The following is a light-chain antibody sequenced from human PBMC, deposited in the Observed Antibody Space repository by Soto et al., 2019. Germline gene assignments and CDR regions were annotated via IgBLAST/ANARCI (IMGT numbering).Light chain of an antibody. Sequence: DIQMTQSPSTLSGSVGDRVTITCRASQTISSWLAWYQQKPGKAPKLLIYKASTLKSGVPSRFSGSGSGTEFTLTISSLQPDDFATYYCKQYNSYSDAFGQGTKVELK. CDR3: KQYNSYSDA. V-gene: IGKV1-5*03. CDR2: KAS. CDR1: QTISSW. J-gene: IGKJ1*01.